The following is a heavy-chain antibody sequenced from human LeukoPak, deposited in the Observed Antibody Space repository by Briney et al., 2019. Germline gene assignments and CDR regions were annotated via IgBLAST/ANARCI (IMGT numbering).Heavy chain of an antibody. CDR3: ARDFSSYDILTGHLDY. CDR1: GFTFSSYG. D-gene: IGHD3-9*01. V-gene: IGHV3-33*01. Sequence: PGGSLRLSCAASGFTFSSYGMHWVRQAPGKGLEWVAVIWYDGSNKYYADSVKGRFTISGDNSKNTLYLQMNSLRAEDTAVYYCARDFSSYDILTGHLDYWGQGTLVTVSS. J-gene: IGHJ4*02. CDR2: IWYDGSNK.